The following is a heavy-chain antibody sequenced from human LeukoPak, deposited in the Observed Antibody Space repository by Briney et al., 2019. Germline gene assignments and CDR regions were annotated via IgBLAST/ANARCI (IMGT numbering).Heavy chain of an antibody. CDR2: IIPILGIA. V-gene: IGHV1-69*04. J-gene: IGHJ3*02. CDR1: GGTFSSYA. CDR3: ARAVRMWEVGLSAASLEAFDI. Sequence: SVKVSCKASGGTFSSYAISWVRQAPGQGLEWMGRIIPILGIANYAQKFQGRVTITADKSTSTAYMELSSLRSEDTAVYYSARAVRMWEVGLSAASLEAFDIWGQGTMVTVSS. D-gene: IGHD1-26*01.